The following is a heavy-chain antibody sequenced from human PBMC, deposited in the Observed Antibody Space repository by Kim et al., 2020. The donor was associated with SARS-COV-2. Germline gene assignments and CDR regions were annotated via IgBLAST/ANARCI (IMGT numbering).Heavy chain of an antibody. V-gene: IGHV1-2*02. D-gene: IGHD1-26*01. CDR2: SGGT. J-gene: IGHJ4*02. CDR3: ATGATFDY. Sequence: SGGTNYAQKFQGRATMTRDTSISTAYMELSRLRSDDTAVYYCATGATFDYWGQGTLVTVSS.